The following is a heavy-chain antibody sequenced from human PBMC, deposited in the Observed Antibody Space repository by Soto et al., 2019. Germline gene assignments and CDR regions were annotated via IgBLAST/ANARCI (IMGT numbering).Heavy chain of an antibody. D-gene: IGHD6-19*01. CDR2: INTYFSGT. CDR1: GFTFSSYW. Sequence: RWCLRLSCASSGFTFSSYWVFWVRQAPGKGLVWVSRINTYFSGTNYADAEKGRFTTARDNARNTLYLQMDSLRAEDTPLYYCARPYSSRRYYFDSRCPGALATVPA. J-gene: IGHJ4*02. CDR3: ARPYSSRRYYFDS. V-gene: IGHV3-74*01.